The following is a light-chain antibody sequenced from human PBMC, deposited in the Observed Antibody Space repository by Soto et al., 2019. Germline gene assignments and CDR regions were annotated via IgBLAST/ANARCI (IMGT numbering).Light chain of an antibody. V-gene: IGKV3-20*01. CDR3: QQYGPSLPM. CDR1: QSVTNSN. CDR2: GAS. J-gene: IGKJ1*01. Sequence: EIVLTQSPGTLSLSPGERATLSCRASQSVTNSNLAWYQQKPGQAPRLLISGASSRATGIPDRFSGSGSGTDFTLTISRLEPEDFAVYYCQQYGPSLPMFGQGTMVEIK.